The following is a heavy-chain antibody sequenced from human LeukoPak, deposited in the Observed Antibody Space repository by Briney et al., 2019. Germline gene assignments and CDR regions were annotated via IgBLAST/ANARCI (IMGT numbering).Heavy chain of an antibody. CDR1: GFTFSSYA. CDR2: ISYDGSNK. V-gene: IGHV3-30*04. Sequence: GGSLRLSCAASGFTFSSYAMHWVRQAPGKGVEWVAVISYDGSNKYYADSVKGRFTISRDNSKNTLYLQMNSLRAEDTAVYYCARGNPGYYFDYWGQGTLVTVSS. J-gene: IGHJ4*02. CDR3: ARGNPGYYFDY.